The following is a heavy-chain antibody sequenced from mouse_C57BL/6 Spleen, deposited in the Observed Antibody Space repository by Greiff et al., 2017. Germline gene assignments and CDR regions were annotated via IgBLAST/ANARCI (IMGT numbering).Heavy chain of an antibody. V-gene: IGHV1-64*01. J-gene: IGHJ2*01. Sequence: QVQLQQPGAELVKPGASVKLSCKASGYTFTSYCMHWVKQRPGQGLEWIGMIHPNSGSTNYNEKFKGKATLTVDKSSSTAYMQLSSLTSEDSAVDCCARGPPWGDYWGQGTTLTVSS. CDR1: GYTFTSYC. CDR3: ARGPPWGDY. CDR2: IHPNSGST.